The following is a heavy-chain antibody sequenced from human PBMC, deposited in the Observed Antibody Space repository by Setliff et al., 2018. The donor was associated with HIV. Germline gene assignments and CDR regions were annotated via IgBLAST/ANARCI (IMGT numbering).Heavy chain of an antibody. D-gene: IGHD3-16*02. CDR1: GFSFSDYY. CDR2: ISGSGSSM. Sequence: PGGSLRLSCAASGFSFSDYYMSWVRQAPGKGPEWVSYISGSGSSMHFADSVKGRFTISRDNGKNSLYLEMSNLRAEDTAVYYCARDSGPYYDYVWGTYRPIYFQHWGQGTRVTVSS. CDR3: ARDSGPYYDYVWGTYRPIYFQH. J-gene: IGHJ1*01. V-gene: IGHV3-11*04.